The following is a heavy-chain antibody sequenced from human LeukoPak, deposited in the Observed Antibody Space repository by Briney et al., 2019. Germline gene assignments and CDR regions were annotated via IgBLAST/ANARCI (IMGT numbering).Heavy chain of an antibody. V-gene: IGHV3-74*01. CDR1: GFTFSSYW. D-gene: IGHD1-26*01. Sequence: GGSLILSCAASGFTFSSYWMHWVRQVPGKGLVWVSRINSDGSTTTYADSVEGRFTISRDNAKNTLYLQMNSLRAEDTAVYYCARGQLGSNFDYWGQGTLVTVSS. CDR2: INSDGSTT. J-gene: IGHJ4*02. CDR3: ARGQLGSNFDY.